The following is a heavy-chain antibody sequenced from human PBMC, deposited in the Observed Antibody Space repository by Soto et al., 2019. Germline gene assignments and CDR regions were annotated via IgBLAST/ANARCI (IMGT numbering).Heavy chain of an antibody. CDR3: AREDMEDKYYYYGMDV. CDR1: GYTFTSYY. CDR2: INPSGGST. Sequence: ASVKVSCKASGYTFTSYYMHWVRQAPGQGLEWMGIINPSGGSTSYAQKFQGRVTMTRDTSTSTVYMELSSLRSEDTAVYYCAREDMEDKYYYYGMDVWGQGITVTVSS. D-gene: IGHD1-1*01. V-gene: IGHV1-46*01. J-gene: IGHJ6*02.